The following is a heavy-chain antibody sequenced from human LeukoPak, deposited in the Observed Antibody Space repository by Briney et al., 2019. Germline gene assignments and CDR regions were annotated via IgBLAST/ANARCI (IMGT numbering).Heavy chain of an antibody. V-gene: IGHV4-34*01. J-gene: IGHJ6*02. D-gene: IGHD1-1*01. CDR2: INHSGST. CDR1: GGSFSGYY. CDR3: ARGLGTGSLAYYYGMDV. Sequence: SETLSLTCAVYGGSFSGYYWSWIRQPPGKGLEWIGEINHSGSTNYNPSLKSRVSISVDTSKNQFSLKLSSVTAADTAVYYCARGLGTGSLAYYYGMDVWGQGTTVTVSS.